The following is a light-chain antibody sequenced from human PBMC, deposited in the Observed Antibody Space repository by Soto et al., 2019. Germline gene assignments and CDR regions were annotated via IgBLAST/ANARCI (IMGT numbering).Light chain of an antibody. CDR1: QSVSSY. Sequence: EIVLTQSPATLSLSPGERATLSCRASQSVSSYLAWYQQKPGQAPRLLIYAASNRTTGSPARFSGSGSWTDFTLTISSLEPEDFAVYYCQQRSNWPRFTFGPGTKVDIK. V-gene: IGKV3-11*01. CDR2: AAS. CDR3: QQRSNWPRFT. J-gene: IGKJ3*01.